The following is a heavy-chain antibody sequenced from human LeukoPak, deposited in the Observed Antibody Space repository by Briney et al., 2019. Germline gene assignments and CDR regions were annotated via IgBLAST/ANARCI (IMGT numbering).Heavy chain of an antibody. CDR2: ISAYNGNT. V-gene: IGHV1-18*01. CDR1: GYTFTSYG. J-gene: IGHJ3*02. Sequence: ASVKVSCKASGYTFTSYGISWVRQAPGQGLEWMGWISAYNGNTNYAQKLQGRVTMTTDTSTSTAYMELRSLRSDDTAVYYCARDLHYYDSSGYPISHAFDIWGQGTMVTVSS. CDR3: ARDLHYYDSSGYPISHAFDI. D-gene: IGHD3-22*01.